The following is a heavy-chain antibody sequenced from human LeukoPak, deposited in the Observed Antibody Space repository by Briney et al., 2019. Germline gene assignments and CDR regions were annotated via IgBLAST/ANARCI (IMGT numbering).Heavy chain of an antibody. D-gene: IGHD3-3*01. CDR3: ARNYGPHYDFWSGTYYYYMDV. Sequence: PSETLSLTCAVYGGSFSGYYWSWIRQPPGKGLEWIGEINHSGSTNYNPSLKSRVTISVDTSKNQFSLKLSSVTAADTAVYYCARNYGPHYDFWSGTYYYYMDVWGKGTTVTVSS. CDR1: GGSFSGYY. V-gene: IGHV4-34*01. CDR2: INHSGST. J-gene: IGHJ6*03.